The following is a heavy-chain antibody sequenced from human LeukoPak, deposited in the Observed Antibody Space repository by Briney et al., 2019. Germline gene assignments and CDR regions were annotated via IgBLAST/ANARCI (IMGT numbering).Heavy chain of an antibody. CDR3: ARVKETGYSSSWYWFDP. J-gene: IGHJ5*02. CDR2: INPNSGGT. D-gene: IGHD6-13*01. Sequence: ASVKVSCKASGYTFTGYYMHWVRQAPGQGLEWMGWINPNSGGTNYAQKFQGRVTMTRDTSISTAYMELSRLRSDDTAVYYCARVKETGYSSSWYWFDPWGQGTLVTVSS. V-gene: IGHV1-2*02. CDR1: GYTFTGYY.